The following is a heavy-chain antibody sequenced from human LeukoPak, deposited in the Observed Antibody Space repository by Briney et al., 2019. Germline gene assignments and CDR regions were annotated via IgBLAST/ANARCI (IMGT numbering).Heavy chain of an antibody. V-gene: IGHV1-46*01. D-gene: IGHD3-22*01. CDR2: INPSSGKI. CDR1: GYTFTSYY. Sequence: ASVKVSCKASGYTFTSYYMHWVRQAPGQGLEWMGIINPSSGKINYAQKFQGRVTMTRDTSTSTVCMELSSLRSDDTAVYYCARDLASSGYYWDWGQGTLVTVSS. J-gene: IGHJ4*02. CDR3: ARDLASSGYYWD.